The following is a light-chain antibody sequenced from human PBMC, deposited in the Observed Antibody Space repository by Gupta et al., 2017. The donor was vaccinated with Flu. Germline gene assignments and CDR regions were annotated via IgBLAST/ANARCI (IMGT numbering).Light chain of an antibody. Sequence: VTLGQPASISCRSSQSRVHRNGNTYLNWFQQRPGQSPRRLIYKGSNRDSGVPDRFSGSGSGTDFTLNISRVEADDVGVYYCRQGKAWPYAFGQGTKLEI. J-gene: IGKJ2*01. CDR3: RQGKAWPYA. V-gene: IGKV2-30*02. CDR2: KGS. CDR1: QSRVHRNGNTY.